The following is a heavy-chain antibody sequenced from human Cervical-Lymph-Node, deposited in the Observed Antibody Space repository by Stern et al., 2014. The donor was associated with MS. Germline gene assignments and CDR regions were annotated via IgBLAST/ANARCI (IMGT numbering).Heavy chain of an antibody. J-gene: IGHJ3*02. D-gene: IGHD1-14*01. CDR1: GDTFSNFA. CDR3: AKAVPNHDAFDI. V-gene: IGHV1-69*01. Sequence: VHLVQSGAEVKRPGSSVKVSCKTSGDTFSNFAINWVRQAPGQGLEWMGGIIPIYAPASYAQKFRGRVTITADESTDTVFMELNSLRSEDTAVYYCAKAVPNHDAFDIWGQGTMFTVSS. CDR2: IIPIYAPA.